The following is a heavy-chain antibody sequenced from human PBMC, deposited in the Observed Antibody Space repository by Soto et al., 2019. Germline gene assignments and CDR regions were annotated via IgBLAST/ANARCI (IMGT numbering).Heavy chain of an antibody. CDR1: GYNFASYW. CDR2: IDPSDSYT. Sequence: RGESLKISCKGSGYNFASYWISWVRQMPGKGLEWMGRIDPSDSYTNYSPSFQGHVTISVDKSISTAYLQWSSLRASDTAMYYCARGGSHDDYWGRGTLVTVSS. CDR3: ARGGSHDDY. V-gene: IGHV5-10-1*01. J-gene: IGHJ4*02. D-gene: IGHD2-15*01.